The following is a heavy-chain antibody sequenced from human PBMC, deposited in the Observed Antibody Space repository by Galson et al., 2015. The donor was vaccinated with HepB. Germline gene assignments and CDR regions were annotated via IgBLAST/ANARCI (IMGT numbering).Heavy chain of an antibody. CDR1: GFTFSSYG. V-gene: IGHV3-30*02. CDR3: AKDYCSSTSCRYYYYYGMDV. J-gene: IGHJ6*02. D-gene: IGHD2-2*01. CDR2: IRYDGSNK. Sequence: SLRLSCAASGFTFSSYGMHWVRQAPGKGLEWVAFIRYDGSNKYYADSVKGRFTISRDNSKNTLYLQMNSLRAEDTAVYYCAKDYCSSTSCRYYYYYGMDVWGQGTTVTVSS.